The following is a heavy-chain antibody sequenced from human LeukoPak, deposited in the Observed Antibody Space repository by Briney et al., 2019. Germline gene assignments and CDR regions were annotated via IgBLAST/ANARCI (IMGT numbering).Heavy chain of an antibody. D-gene: IGHD6-13*01. CDR1: GGSISSYY. CDR3: ARTQSSSWYLGPYYYYYYMDV. CDR2: IYYSGST. J-gene: IGHJ6*03. Sequence: PSETLSLTCNVSGGSISSYYWSWIRQPPGKGLEWIGYIYYSGSTNYNPSLKSRVTISVDTSKNQFSLKLSSVTAADTAVYYCARTQSSSWYLGPYYYYYYMDVWGKGTTVTVSS. V-gene: IGHV4-59*12.